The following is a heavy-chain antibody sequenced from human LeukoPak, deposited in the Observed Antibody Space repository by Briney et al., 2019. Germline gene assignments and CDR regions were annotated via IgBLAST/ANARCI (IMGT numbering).Heavy chain of an antibody. CDR2: IYTSGST. J-gene: IGHJ6*02. CDR3: ARDRNSLYYYSGMDV. V-gene: IGHV4-4*07. Sequence: SETLSLTGTVSGGSMSSYYWSWIRQPAGKGLEWIGRIYTSGSTNYNPSLKSRVTMSVDTSKNQFSLKLSSVTAADTAVYYCARDRNSLYYYSGMDVWGQGTTVTVSS. D-gene: IGHD1-7*01. CDR1: GGSMSSYY.